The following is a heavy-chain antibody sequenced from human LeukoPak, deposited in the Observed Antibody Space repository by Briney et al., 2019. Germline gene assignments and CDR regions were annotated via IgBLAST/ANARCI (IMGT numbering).Heavy chain of an antibody. V-gene: IGHV3-30-3*01. CDR3: ARSHDYSNYPGMDV. CDR1: GFTFSSYG. Sequence: GGSLRLSCAASGFTFSSYGMHWVRQAPGEGLEWVAVISYDGSSKYYADSVKGRFTISRDNSKNTLSLQMNSLRAEDTAVFYCARSHDYSNYPGMDVWGLGTTVTVSS. D-gene: IGHD4-11*01. J-gene: IGHJ6*02. CDR2: ISYDGSSK.